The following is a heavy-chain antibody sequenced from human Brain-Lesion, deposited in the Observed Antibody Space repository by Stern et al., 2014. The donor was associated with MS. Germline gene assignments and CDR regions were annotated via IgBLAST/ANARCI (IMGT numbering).Heavy chain of an antibody. Sequence: VQLVESGPGLVKPSETLSLTCTVAGGSVSSTSYAWAWIRQPPGKGLEWIGTIYYSGNTYYSPSLKRRLTISLDTSKNKVSLQLRSGTAADTAVYYCAGEEDIRYCSGGSCTGNWFDPWGQGTLVTVSS. CDR3: AGEEDIRYCSGGSCTGNWFDP. CDR1: GGSVSSTSYA. J-gene: IGHJ5*02. D-gene: IGHD2-15*01. CDR2: IYYSGNT. V-gene: IGHV4-39*01.